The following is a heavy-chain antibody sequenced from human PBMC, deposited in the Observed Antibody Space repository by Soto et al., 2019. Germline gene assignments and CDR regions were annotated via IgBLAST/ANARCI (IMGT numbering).Heavy chain of an antibody. J-gene: IGHJ6*03. Sequence: EVQLVESGGGLVQPGGSLRLSCAASGFTVSSNYMSWVRQAPGKGLEWVSVIYSGGSTYYADSVKGRFTISSDNSKNTLYLQMNSLRAEDTAVYYCARDQPDDVDYYMDVWGKGTTVTVAS. CDR2: IYSGGST. CDR1: GFTVSSNY. D-gene: IGHD1-1*01. V-gene: IGHV3-66*01. CDR3: ARDQPDDVDYYMDV.